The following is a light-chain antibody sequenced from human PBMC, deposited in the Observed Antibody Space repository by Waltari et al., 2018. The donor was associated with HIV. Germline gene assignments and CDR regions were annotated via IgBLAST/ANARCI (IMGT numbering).Light chain of an antibody. CDR1: QSLLHSSGYDY. J-gene: IGKJ2*01. CDR2: VSS. V-gene: IGKV2-28*01. CDR3: MQALETPPT. Sequence: DIVMTQSPLSLPVTPGEPASISCRSSQSLLHSSGYDYLDWYLQKPGQSPQLLIYVSSNRACGVPDRFSGIGSGTDFTLKISRVEAEDVGVYYCMQALETPPTFGQGTKLEIK.